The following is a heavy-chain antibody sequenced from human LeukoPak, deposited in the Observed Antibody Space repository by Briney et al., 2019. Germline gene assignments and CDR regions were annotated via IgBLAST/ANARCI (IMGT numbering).Heavy chain of an antibody. D-gene: IGHD3-3*01. V-gene: IGHV3-21*01. CDR2: ISGSSSYI. CDR3: ARDRERYYDFWSGYPDAFDI. CDR1: GFTFSSYA. J-gene: IGHJ3*02. Sequence: GGSLRLSCAASGFTFSSYAMSWVRQAPGKGLEWVSAISGSSSYIYYADSVKGRFTISRDNAKNSLYLQMNSLRAEDTAVYYCARDRERYYDFWSGYPDAFDIWGQGTMVTVSS.